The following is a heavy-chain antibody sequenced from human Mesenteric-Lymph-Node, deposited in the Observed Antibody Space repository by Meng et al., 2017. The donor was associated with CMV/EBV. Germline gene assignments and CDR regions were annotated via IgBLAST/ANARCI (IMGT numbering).Heavy chain of an antibody. CDR1: GGSISPYY. CDR2: IYYSGSA. Sequence: SETLSLTCSVSGGSISPYYWSWIRQPPGKGLEWIGYIYYSGSATYNPSLKSRVTISVDTSKNQFSLNLTSVTAADTAVYYCAAADGSSVDYWGQGTLVTVSS. V-gene: IGHV4-59*01. D-gene: IGHD6-25*01. J-gene: IGHJ4*02. CDR3: AAADGSSVDY.